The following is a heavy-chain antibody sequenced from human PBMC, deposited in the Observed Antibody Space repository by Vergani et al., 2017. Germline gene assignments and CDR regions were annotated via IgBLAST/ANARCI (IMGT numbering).Heavy chain of an antibody. CDR1: GESIRSGSHY. D-gene: IGHD3-10*01. CDR2: IHTGGST. Sequence: QVQLQESGPGLVKPPGTLSLTCTVSGESIRSGSHYWSWIRQPAGKGPEWIGHIHTGGSTDLNPSFKSRVSISVDTSKSQFSLKLNSVTVADTAVYYCARGRGDNWYFDLWGRGTLVTVSS. CDR3: ARGRGDNWYFDL. V-gene: IGHV4-61*02. J-gene: IGHJ2*01.